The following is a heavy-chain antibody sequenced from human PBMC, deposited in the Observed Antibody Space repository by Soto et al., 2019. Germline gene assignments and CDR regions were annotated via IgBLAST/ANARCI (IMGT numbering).Heavy chain of an antibody. CDR1: GFSLSTNGMR. V-gene: IGHV2-70*04. D-gene: IGHD6-19*01. CDR2: IDWDDDE. Sequence: SGPTLVNPTQTLTLTCTFSGFSLSTNGMRVNWIRQPPGKALEWLARIDWDDDEFYSTSLKTRLTISKDTSKNQVVLTMTNMDPVDTATYYCARGTSSGWPTFDYWGQGTLVTVSS. CDR3: ARGTSSGWPTFDY. J-gene: IGHJ4*02.